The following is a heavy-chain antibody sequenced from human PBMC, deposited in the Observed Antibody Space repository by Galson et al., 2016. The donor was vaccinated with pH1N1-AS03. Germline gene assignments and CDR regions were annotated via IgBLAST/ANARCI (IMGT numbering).Heavy chain of an antibody. D-gene: IGHD5-24*01. Sequence: QSGAEVKKPGESLKISCKTSGSISTPYWVAWVRHMPGKGLEWMGIIYPGDSDTRYSPSFQGQVTISADRSINTAYLQWSSLMASDTAIYYCARQVRDGYNDYFDYWGQGILVTVSS. J-gene: IGHJ4*02. CDR3: ARQVRDGYNDYFDY. CDR1: GSISTPYW. V-gene: IGHV5-51*01. CDR2: IYPGDSDT.